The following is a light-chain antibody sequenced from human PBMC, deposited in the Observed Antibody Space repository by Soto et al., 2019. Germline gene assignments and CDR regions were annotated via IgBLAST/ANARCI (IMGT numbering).Light chain of an antibody. CDR2: DAS. CDR3: QQRSNWPLLT. J-gene: IGKJ4*01. CDR1: QSVSSY. Sequence: EIVLTQSPATLSLSPGERATLSCRASQSVSSYLAWYQQKPGQAPRLLIYDASNRDTGIPASFSGSGSGTDFTLTISSLEPEYFAVYYCQQRSNWPLLTFGGGTKVEIK. V-gene: IGKV3-11*01.